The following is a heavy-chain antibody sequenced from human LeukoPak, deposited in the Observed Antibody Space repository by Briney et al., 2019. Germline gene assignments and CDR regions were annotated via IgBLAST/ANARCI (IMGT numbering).Heavy chain of an antibody. V-gene: IGHV3-33*01. D-gene: IGHD6-13*01. CDR1: GFTFSSYG. Sequence: GGSLRLSCAASGFTFSSYGMHWVRQAPGKGLEWVAVIWYDGSNKYYADSVKGRFTISRDNSKNTLYLQMNSLRAEDTALYYCARVLRLYSRTGGFDYWGQGTLVTVSS. J-gene: IGHJ4*02. CDR2: IWYDGSNK. CDR3: ARVLRLYSRTGGFDY.